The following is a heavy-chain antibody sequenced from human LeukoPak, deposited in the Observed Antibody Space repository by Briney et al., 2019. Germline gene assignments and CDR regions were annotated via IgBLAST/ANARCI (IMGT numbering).Heavy chain of an antibody. V-gene: IGHV4-59*01. Sequence: SETLSLTCTVSGGSISNYYWSWIRQPPGKGLEWIGHIYYTGSTNYNPSLKSRVTISVDTSKNQFSLKVSSVTAADTAVYYCARDPRGGTSRDNWFDPWGQGTLVTVSS. D-gene: IGHD1-1*01. CDR2: IYYTGST. CDR3: ARDPRGGTSRDNWFDP. CDR1: GGSISNYY. J-gene: IGHJ5*02.